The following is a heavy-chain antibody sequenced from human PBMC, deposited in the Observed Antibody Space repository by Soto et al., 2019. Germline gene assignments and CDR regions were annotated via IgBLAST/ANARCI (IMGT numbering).Heavy chain of an antibody. CDR3: ARIATTTLVGPIDY. CDR2: IYYSGST. Sequence: SETLSLTCAVSGGSISSSNWWSWVRQPPGKGLEWIGQIYYSGSTNYNPSLKSRVTMSLDTSKHQFSLRPSSVTAVDTAVYYCARIATTTLVGPIDYWGRGTLVTVSS. D-gene: IGHD4-4*01. V-gene: IGHV4-4*02. CDR1: GGSISSSNW. J-gene: IGHJ4*02.